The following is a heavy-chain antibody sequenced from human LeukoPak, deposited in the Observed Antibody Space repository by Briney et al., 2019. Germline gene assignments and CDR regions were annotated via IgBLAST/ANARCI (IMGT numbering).Heavy chain of an antibody. Sequence: GGSLRLSCAASGFTFSSYGMLWVRQAPGKGLEWVAFIRYDGSNKYYADSVKGRFTISRDNSKNALYLQMNSLRAEDTAVYYCAKDRRRIVVVPAARVDYWGQGTLVTVSS. V-gene: IGHV3-30*02. CDR3: AKDRRRIVVVPAARVDY. CDR1: GFTFSSYG. D-gene: IGHD2-2*01. CDR2: IRYDGSNK. J-gene: IGHJ4*02.